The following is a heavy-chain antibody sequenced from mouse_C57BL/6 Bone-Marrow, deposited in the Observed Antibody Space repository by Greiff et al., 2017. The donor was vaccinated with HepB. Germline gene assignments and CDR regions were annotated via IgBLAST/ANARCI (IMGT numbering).Heavy chain of an antibody. Sequence: VQLQQSGPELVKPGASVKISCKASGYTFTDYYMNWVKQSHGKSLEWIGDINPNNGGTSYNQKFKGKATLTVDKSSSTAYMELRSLTSEDSAVYYCATLLGGLFAYWGQGTLVTVSA. V-gene: IGHV1-26*01. CDR3: ATLLGGLFAY. J-gene: IGHJ3*01. CDR1: GYTFTDYY. D-gene: IGHD2-10*01. CDR2: INPNNGGT.